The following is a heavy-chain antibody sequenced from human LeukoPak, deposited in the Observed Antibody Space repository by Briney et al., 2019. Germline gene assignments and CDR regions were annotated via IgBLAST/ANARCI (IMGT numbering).Heavy chain of an antibody. Sequence: GGSLRLSCAASGFTFDDYAMHWVRHAPGKGLEWVSGISWNSGSIGYADSVKGRFTISRDNAKNSLYLQMNSLRAEDTALYYCAKGDYGGNSPVDYWGQGTLVTVSS. D-gene: IGHD4-23*01. J-gene: IGHJ4*02. V-gene: IGHV3-9*01. CDR3: AKGDYGGNSPVDY. CDR1: GFTFDDYA. CDR2: ISWNSGSI.